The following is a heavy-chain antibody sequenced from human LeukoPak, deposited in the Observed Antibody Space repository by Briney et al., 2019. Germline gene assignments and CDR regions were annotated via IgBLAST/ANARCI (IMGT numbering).Heavy chain of an antibody. CDR2: VSFGSSYI. CDR3: ARASTEYAVTDGFDI. V-gene: IGHV3-21*01. J-gene: IGHJ4*02. Sequence: GGSLRLSCAASGFTFRDYTMNWVRQSPGKGLQWVSYVSFGSSYISYADSLKGRFTISRDDAKSSVYLEMTSLRAEDTAVYYCARASTEYAVTDGFDIWGPGTLVTVSS. D-gene: IGHD4-17*01. CDR1: GFTFRDYT.